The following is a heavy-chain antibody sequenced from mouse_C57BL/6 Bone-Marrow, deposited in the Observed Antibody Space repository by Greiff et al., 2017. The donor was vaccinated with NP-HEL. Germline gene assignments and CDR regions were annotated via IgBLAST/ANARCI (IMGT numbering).Heavy chain of an antibody. V-gene: IGHV1-53*01. J-gene: IGHJ2*01. Sequence: QVQLQQPGTELVKPGASVKLSCKASGYTFTSYWMHWVKQRPGQGLEWIGNINPSNGGTNYNEKFKSKATLTEDKASSTAYMQRSSLKSEDTAVYYCARSGVWLRRFDYWGQGTTLTVSS. CDR1: GYTFTSYW. CDR3: ARSGVWLRRFDY. CDR2: INPSNGGT. D-gene: IGHD2-2*01.